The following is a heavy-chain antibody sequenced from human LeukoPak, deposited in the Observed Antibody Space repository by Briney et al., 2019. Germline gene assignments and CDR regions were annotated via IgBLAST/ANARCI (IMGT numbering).Heavy chain of an antibody. J-gene: IGHJ4*02. CDR3: ARLAGYYYGSGSSIDY. CDR2: IYYSGST. V-gene: IGHV4-59*05. CDR1: GGSISSYY. D-gene: IGHD3-10*01. Sequence: PSETLSLTCTVSGGSISSYYWSWLRQPPGKGLEWIGSIYYSGSTYYNPSLKSRVTISVDTSKNQFSLKLSSVTAADTAVYYCARLAGYYYGSGSSIDYWGQGTLVTVSS.